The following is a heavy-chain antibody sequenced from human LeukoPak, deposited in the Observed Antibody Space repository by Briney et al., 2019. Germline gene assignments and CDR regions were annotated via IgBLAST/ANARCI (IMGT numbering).Heavy chain of an antibody. D-gene: IGHD3-22*01. Sequence: GGSLRLSCAASGFTFSSYAMSWVRQAPGKGLEWVSALSGSGGSTYYADSVKGRFTISRDNSKNTLYLQMNSLRADDTAVYYCARSENYYDSSGYEDYWGQGTLVTVSS. CDR3: ARSENYYDSSGYEDY. V-gene: IGHV3-23*01. CDR2: LSGSGGST. CDR1: GFTFSSYA. J-gene: IGHJ4*02.